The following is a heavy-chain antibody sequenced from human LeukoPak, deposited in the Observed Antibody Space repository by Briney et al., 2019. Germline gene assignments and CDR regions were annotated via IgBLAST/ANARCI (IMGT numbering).Heavy chain of an antibody. V-gene: IGHV4-31*02. CDR1: VVSITSDNYY. D-gene: IGHD3-10*01. Sequence: PSETLSLTCTVSVVSITSDNYYWRWIRQHPGKGLEWIGYIYYRGTTYYNPSLKSRVTISVNRSKSQFSLQLSSVTAADTAVYYCARSRREVRGSNWFDPWGQGTLVTVSS. J-gene: IGHJ5*02. CDR3: ARSRREVRGSNWFDP. CDR2: IYYRGTT.